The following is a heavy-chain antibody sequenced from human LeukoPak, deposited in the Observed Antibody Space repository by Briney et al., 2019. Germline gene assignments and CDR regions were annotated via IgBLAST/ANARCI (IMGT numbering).Heavy chain of an antibody. D-gene: IGHD6-13*01. CDR3: ARDGSSWEGGGYMDV. J-gene: IGHJ6*03. CDR2: IYYSGST. Sequence: SETLSLTCTVSGGSISSGGYYWSWIRQHPGKGLEWIGYIYYSGSTYYNPSLKSRVTISVDRSKNQFSLKLSSVTAADTAVYYCARDGSSWEGGGYMDVWGKGTTVTVSS. V-gene: IGHV4-31*03. CDR1: GGSISSGGYY.